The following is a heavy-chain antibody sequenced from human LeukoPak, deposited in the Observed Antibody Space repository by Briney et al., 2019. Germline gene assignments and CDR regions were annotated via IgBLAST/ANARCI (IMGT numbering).Heavy chain of an antibody. CDR3: ARVDYYDSSGGSDY. Sequence: SETLSLTCAVYGGSFSGYYWSWIRRPPGKGLEWIGEINHSGSTNYNPSLKSRVTISVDTSKNQFSLKLSSVTAADTAVYYCARVDYYDSSGGSDYWGQGTLVTVSS. D-gene: IGHD3-22*01. CDR2: INHSGST. CDR1: GGSFSGYY. V-gene: IGHV4-34*01. J-gene: IGHJ4*02.